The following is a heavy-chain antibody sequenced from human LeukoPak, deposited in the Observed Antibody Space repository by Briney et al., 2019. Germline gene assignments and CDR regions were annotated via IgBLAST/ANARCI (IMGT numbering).Heavy chain of an antibody. J-gene: IGHJ2*01. D-gene: IGHD2-2*03. Sequence: ASVKVSCKASGYTFTGYYMHWVRQAPGQGLEWMGWINPNSGGTNYAQKFQGRVTMTRDTSFATVYMELSRLTSDDTAVYYCARDPPLWIGWYFDLWGRGTLVIVSS. V-gene: IGHV1-2*02. CDR2: INPNSGGT. CDR3: ARDPPLWIGWYFDL. CDR1: GYTFTGYY.